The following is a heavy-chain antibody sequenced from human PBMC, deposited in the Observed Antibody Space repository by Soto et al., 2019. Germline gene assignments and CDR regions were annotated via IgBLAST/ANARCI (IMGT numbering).Heavy chain of an antibody. D-gene: IGHD6-13*01. CDR3: ASYSSSWYDYYYGMDV. Sequence: PSETLSLTCTVSGGSISSYYWSWIRQPAGKGLEWIGRIYTSGSTNHNPSLKSRVTMSVDTSKNQFSLKLSSVTAADTAVYYCASYSSSWYDYYYGMDVWGQGTTVTVSS. V-gene: IGHV4-4*07. CDR2: IYTSGST. J-gene: IGHJ6*02. CDR1: GGSISSYY.